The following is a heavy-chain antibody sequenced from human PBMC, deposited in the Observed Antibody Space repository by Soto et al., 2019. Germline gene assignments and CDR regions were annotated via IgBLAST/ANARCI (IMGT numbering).Heavy chain of an antibody. CDR3: ASRDPGTSVDY. Sequence: ASETLSLTCAVSGGSFTSNNWWTWVRQPPGQGLEWIGEIYRTGSTNYNPSLKSRVAISLDKSENQFSLKVTSLAAADTAVYYCASRDPGTSVDYWGQGTLVTVSS. CDR2: IYRTGST. V-gene: IGHV4-4*02. D-gene: IGHD1-7*01. J-gene: IGHJ4*02. CDR1: GGSFTSNNW.